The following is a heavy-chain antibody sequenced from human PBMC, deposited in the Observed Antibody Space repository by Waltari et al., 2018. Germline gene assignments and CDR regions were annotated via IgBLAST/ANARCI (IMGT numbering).Heavy chain of an antibody. CDR3: ARAYGDYHDY. J-gene: IGHJ4*02. Sequence: EVQLVQSGAEVKKPGATVKISCKASGYTFTDYYMHWVQQAPGRGLDGMVLVDPEDGEAVYAERFQDRVTMTSNTSISTAYMELSSLRSEDTAVYYCARAYGDYHDYWGQGTLVTVSS. V-gene: IGHV1-69-2*01. CDR1: GYTFTDYY. CDR2: VDPEDGEA. D-gene: IGHD4-17*01.